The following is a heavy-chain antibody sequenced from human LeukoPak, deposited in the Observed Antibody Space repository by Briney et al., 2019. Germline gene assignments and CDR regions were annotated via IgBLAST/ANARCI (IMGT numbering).Heavy chain of an antibody. CDR1: GFTFGDYW. Sequence: GGSLRLSCATSGFTFGDYWMTWVRQAPGKGLEWVANIKHDGSDKHYVDSVKGRFTISRDNARNSLHLQMSSLKVEDTAVYYCARGGYPPDDAFDIWGQGTMVTVSS. D-gene: IGHD5-12*01. CDR3: ARGGYPPDDAFDI. J-gene: IGHJ3*02. V-gene: IGHV3-7*03. CDR2: IKHDGSDK.